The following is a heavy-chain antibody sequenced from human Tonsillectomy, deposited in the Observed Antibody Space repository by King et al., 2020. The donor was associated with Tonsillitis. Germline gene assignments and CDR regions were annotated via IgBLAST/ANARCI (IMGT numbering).Heavy chain of an antibody. CDR1: GGSIRGDY. Sequence: VQLQESGPGLVKPSETLSLTCSVSGGSIRGDYWSWIRQPHGKGLEWIGRIYTSGSTNFNPSLKSRVTMSLDTSKNQFSLKLSSVTAADTAVYYCARDWMTSSTRLFDYWGQGTLVTVSS. D-gene: IGHD6-6*01. J-gene: IGHJ4*02. V-gene: IGHV4-4*07. CDR3: ARDWMTSSTRLFDY. CDR2: IYTSGST.